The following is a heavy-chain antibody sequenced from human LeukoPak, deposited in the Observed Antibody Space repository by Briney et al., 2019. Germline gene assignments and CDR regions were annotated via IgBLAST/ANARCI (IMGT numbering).Heavy chain of an antibody. D-gene: IGHD6-25*01. J-gene: IGHJ4*02. CDR3: ARRGRNSSGWQDYL. CDR2: IYHTGSS. V-gene: IGHV4-59*01. Sequence: SETLSLTCTVSGGSISSYYWSWIRQPPGKGLEWIANIYHTGSSNYNPSLSSRVTISIDTAKNQFSLKLTSVTAADTAVYYCARRGRNSSGWQDYLWGQGTLVTVSS. CDR1: GGSISSYY.